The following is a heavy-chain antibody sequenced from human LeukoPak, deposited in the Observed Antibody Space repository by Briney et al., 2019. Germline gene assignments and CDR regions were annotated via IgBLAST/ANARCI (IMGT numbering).Heavy chain of an antibody. V-gene: IGHV4-61*02. CDR1: GGSISSGSYY. Sequence: PSETLSLTCTVSGGSISSGSYYWSWIRQPAGKGLEWIGRIYTSGSTNYNPSLKSRVTISVDTSKNQFSLKLSSVTAADTAVYYCARHNERERGYNYDYWGQGTLVTVSS. CDR2: IYTSGST. D-gene: IGHD5-12*01. J-gene: IGHJ4*02. CDR3: ARHNERERGYNYDY.